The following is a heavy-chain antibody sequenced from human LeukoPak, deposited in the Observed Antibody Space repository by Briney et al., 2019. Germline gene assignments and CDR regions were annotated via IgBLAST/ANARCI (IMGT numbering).Heavy chain of an antibody. V-gene: IGHV4-39*01. CDR2: VNYCGST. CDR1: GGSISSSSYY. Sequence: PSETLSLTCTVSGGSISSSSYYWGWIRQPPGKGLEWIGSVNYCGSTYYNPSLKSRLSISVDTSKNQFSLKLSSVTAADTAVYYCARQGNMVRGVYVEPGDFWGQGILVTVSS. CDR3: ARQGNMVRGVYVEPGDF. J-gene: IGHJ4*02. D-gene: IGHD3-10*01.